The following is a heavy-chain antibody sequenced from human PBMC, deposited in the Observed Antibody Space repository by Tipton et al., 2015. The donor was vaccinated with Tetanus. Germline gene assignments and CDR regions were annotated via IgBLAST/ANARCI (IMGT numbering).Heavy chain of an antibody. CDR1: GGSSSSFY. CDR2: INQRGT. J-gene: IGHJ2*01. V-gene: IGHV4-34*01. D-gene: IGHD4-23*01. CDR3: ASMTPVDWYFDL. Sequence: TLSLTCAVYGGSSSSFYWSWIRQPPGGGLEWIGEINQRGTSYNPSLKSRATISVDTSKNQLSLKLTSVTAADTAVYYCASMTPVDWYFDLWGRGTLVTVSS.